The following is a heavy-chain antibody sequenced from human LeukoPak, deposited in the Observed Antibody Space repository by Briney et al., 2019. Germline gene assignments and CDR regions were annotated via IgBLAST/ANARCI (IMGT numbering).Heavy chain of an antibody. CDR3: ARRWIQLWYGY. V-gene: IGHV4-34*01. D-gene: IGHD5-18*01. J-gene: IGHJ4*02. Sequence: PSETLPLTCAVYGGSFSGYYWSWLRQPPGKGLEWIGEINHSGSTNYNPSLISRGTIYVDTSKNQCSLKLSSVTAADTAVYYCARRWIQLWYGYWGQGTLVTVSS. CDR1: GGSFSGYY. CDR2: INHSGST.